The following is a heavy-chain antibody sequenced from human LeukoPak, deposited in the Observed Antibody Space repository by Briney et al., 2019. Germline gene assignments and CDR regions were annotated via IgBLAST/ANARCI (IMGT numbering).Heavy chain of an antibody. CDR1: GFTVSSNY. J-gene: IGHJ4*02. CDR3: ARGRYSPTIFDS. D-gene: IGHD3-9*01. CDR2: IYSGGST. Sequence: GGSLRLSCAASGFTVSSNYMSWVRQAPGKGLEWVSVIYSGGSTYYADSVKGRFSISRDNSKNTLYLQMNSLRAEDTAVYYCARGRYSPTIFDSWGQGTLVTVSS. V-gene: IGHV3-53*01.